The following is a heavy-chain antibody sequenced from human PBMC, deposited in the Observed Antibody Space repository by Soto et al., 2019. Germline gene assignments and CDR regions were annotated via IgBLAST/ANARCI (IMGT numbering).Heavy chain of an antibody. CDR2: IRYDGTST. CDR3: ARDGTPQVFMEKGHYNYYSGMDA. CDR1: GFSFNFYG. V-gene: IGHV3-30*02. Sequence: QMHLEESGGGVVQPGGSLRLSCGSSGFSFNFYGMPWVRQAPAKGLGWVAFIRYDGTSTLYADPVKGRFTISRANSGGTLFLRMNGLRAEDTAVYYCARDGTPQVFMEKGHYNYYSGMDAWGQGTTVLVSS. J-gene: IGHJ6*02. D-gene: IGHD3-3*01.